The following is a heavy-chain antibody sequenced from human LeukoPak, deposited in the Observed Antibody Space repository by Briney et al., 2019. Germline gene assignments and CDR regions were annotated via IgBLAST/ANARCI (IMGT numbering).Heavy chain of an antibody. CDR3: ARVNRGYDY. CDR2: ITGDGHNT. J-gene: IGHJ4*02. Sequence: GGSLRLSCAASGFTFGSDSMHWDRQAPGIGLEYVSAITGDGHNTFYADSVMGRFTISRDNSKNTLYLQMGSLRPEDMAVYYCARVNRGYDYWGQGVLVTVSS. CDR1: GFTFGSDS. V-gene: IGHV3-64*02. D-gene: IGHD5-12*01.